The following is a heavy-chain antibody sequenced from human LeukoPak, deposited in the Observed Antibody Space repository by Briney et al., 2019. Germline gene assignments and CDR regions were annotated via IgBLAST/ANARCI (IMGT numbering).Heavy chain of an antibody. V-gene: IGHV4-4*08. Sequence: SETLSLTCTVSGGSISTYYWSWIRQSPGKGLEWIADISASGGTNYNPSLESRVTVSIDSSKNQFSLKLSSVTAADTAVYYCAVGGVYLRGGAEAFDIWGQGTMVTVSS. CDR2: ISASGGT. D-gene: IGHD3-10*01. CDR3: AVGGVYLRGGAEAFDI. CDR1: GGSISTYY. J-gene: IGHJ3*02.